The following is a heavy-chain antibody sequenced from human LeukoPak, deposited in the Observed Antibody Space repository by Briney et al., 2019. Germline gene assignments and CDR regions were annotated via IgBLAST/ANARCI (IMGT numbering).Heavy chain of an antibody. CDR2: INHSGST. CDR3: ARGAVLRFLEWHKNAEYFQH. Sequence: PSETLSLTCAVYGGSFSGYYWSWIRQPPGKGLEWIGEINHSGSTNYNPSLKSRVTISVDTSKNQFSLKLSSVTAADTAVYYCARGAVLRFLEWHKNAEYFQHWGQGTLVTVSS. V-gene: IGHV4-34*01. CDR1: GGSFSGYY. D-gene: IGHD3-3*01. J-gene: IGHJ1*01.